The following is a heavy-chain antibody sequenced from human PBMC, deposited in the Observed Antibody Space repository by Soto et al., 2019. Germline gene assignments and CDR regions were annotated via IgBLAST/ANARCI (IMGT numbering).Heavy chain of an antibody. D-gene: IGHD4-17*01. Sequence: GWSLRLSCAASGFTFSSDDRHLVRQATGKGLEWVSPMGTAGDPYYPGSVKGRFTISRENDKNSLYLQMNSLRAGDTAVYYCAREGMTTVAKFECWGEGTLVTVSS. J-gene: IGHJ4*02. V-gene: IGHV3-13*05. CDR3: AREGMTTVAKFEC. CDR2: MGTAGDP. CDR1: GFTFSSDD.